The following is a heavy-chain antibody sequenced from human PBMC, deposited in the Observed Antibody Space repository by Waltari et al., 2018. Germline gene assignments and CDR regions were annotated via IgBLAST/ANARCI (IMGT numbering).Heavy chain of an antibody. D-gene: IGHD2-2*01. V-gene: IGHV1-3*01. CDR1: GYTFTSYA. CDR2: INAGNGNT. Sequence: QVQLVQSGAEVKKPGASVKVSCKASGYTFTSYAMHWVRQAPGQRLEWMGWINAGNGNTKYSQKFQGRVTITRDTSASTAYKELSSLRSEDTAVYYCARARRYCSSTSCPDRWFDPWGQGTLVTVSS. J-gene: IGHJ5*02. CDR3: ARARRYCSSTSCPDRWFDP.